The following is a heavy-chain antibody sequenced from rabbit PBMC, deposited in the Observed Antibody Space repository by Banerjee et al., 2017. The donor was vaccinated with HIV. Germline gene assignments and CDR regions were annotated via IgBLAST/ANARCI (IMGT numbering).Heavy chain of an antibody. CDR1: GFTISSSHW. D-gene: IGHD8-1*01. Sequence: QEQLEESGGDLVKPEGSLTLTCTASGFTISSSHWICWVRQASGKGLEWIGCIYADGSASIYYASWAKGRFTISKTSSTTVTLQMTSLTAADTATYFCARDSGSSFSSYGMDLWGPGTLVTVS. CDR3: ARDSGSSFSSYGMDL. CDR2: IYADGSASI. V-gene: IGHV1S45*01. J-gene: IGHJ6*01.